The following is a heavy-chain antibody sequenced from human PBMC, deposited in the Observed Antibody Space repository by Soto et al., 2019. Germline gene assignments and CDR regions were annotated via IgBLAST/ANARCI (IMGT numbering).Heavy chain of an antibody. CDR1: RDTFNKYA. J-gene: IGHJ6*02. CDR2: IIPIFSSR. D-gene: IGHD3-16*01. Sequence: QVQLVQSGAEVKKPGSSVNVSCKTSRDTFNKYAFNWVRQAPGQGLEWMGWIIPIFSSRNYAEKFQGRVTITADDSTSTAYMELMSLRFEDTAVYYCARGETYLGVWGQGTTVTVSS. V-gene: IGHV1-69*01. CDR3: ARGETYLGV.